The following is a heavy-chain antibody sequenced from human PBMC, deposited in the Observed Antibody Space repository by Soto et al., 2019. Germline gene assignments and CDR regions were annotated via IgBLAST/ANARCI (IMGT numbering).Heavy chain of an antibody. D-gene: IGHD4-17*01. J-gene: IGHJ3*02. Sequence: EVQLLESGGGLVQPGGSLRLSCAASGFTFSTYAMTWVRQAPGKGLEWVSAFSGSVGSTYYADSVKGRFTSSRDKSRNTLYLQMNSLRAEDTALYYCAKTTVTNRLPPDAFDIWGQGKMVTVSS. CDR1: GFTFSTYA. V-gene: IGHV3-23*01. CDR3: AKTTVTNRLPPDAFDI. CDR2: FSGSVGST.